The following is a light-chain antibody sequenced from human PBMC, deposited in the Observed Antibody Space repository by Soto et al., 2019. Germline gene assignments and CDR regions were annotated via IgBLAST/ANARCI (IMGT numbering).Light chain of an antibody. V-gene: IGKV3-20*01. CDR3: QQYGSSPLT. CDR2: RAS. J-gene: IGKJ4*01. CDR1: QSISSNL. Sequence: EIVLTQSPGTLSLSPGERATLSCRASQSISSNLLAWYQQKPGQAPRLLIYRASNSATGISDRFSGSGSGTDFTLTISKLEPEDFAVFYCQQYGSSPLTFGGGTKLEIK.